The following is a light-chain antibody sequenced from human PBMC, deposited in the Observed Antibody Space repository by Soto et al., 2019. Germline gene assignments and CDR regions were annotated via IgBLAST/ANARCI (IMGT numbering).Light chain of an antibody. Sequence: DIQLTQSPASVSAAVGDRINISCRASQPIKTWLAWYQQKPGKGPKLLIYTASTLETGVPSRFSGSGLGAVFTLTISSLQPEDAAIYSCQQAASFPFTFGPGAK. J-gene: IGKJ3*01. CDR3: QQAASFPFT. CDR1: QPIKTW. V-gene: IGKV1-12*02. CDR2: TAS.